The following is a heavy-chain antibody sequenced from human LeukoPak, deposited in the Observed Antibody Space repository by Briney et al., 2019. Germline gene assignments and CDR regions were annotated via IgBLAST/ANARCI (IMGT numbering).Heavy chain of an antibody. Sequence: ASVTVSCKASGYTFTGYYMHWVRQATGQGLEWMGWMNPNSGNTGYAQKFQGRVTMTRNTSISTAYMELSSLRSEDTAVYYCARSNFDYWGQGTLVTVSS. CDR2: MNPNSGNT. CDR1: GYTFTGYY. V-gene: IGHV1-8*02. CDR3: ARSNFDY. J-gene: IGHJ4*02.